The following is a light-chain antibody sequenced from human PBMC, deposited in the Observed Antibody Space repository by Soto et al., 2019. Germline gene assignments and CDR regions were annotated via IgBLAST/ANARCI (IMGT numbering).Light chain of an antibody. CDR3: QQYGTSSIT. Sequence: EIVLTQSPGTLSLSPGERATLSCRASQSLSSDYLAWYQQKPGQAPRLLVYGAASRATGIPDRFSGSGSGTDFTLTIRRLEPEDFAVYYCQQYGTSSITFGQGTRLDIK. CDR2: GAA. CDR1: QSLSSDY. J-gene: IGKJ5*01. V-gene: IGKV3-20*01.